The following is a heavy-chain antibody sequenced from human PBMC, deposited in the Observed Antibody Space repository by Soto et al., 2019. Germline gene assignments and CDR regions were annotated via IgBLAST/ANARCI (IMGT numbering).Heavy chain of an antibody. D-gene: IGHD5-12*01. V-gene: IGHV1-3*01. CDR3: ARFGGYSGYDSLDY. CDR2: INAGNGNT. CDR1: GYTFTSYA. Sequence: QVQLVQSGAEVKKPGASVKVSCKASGYTFTSYAMHWVRQAPGQRLEWMGWINAGNGNTKYTQKFQGRVNTTRDTSARTAYMELSSLRCEDTAVYYCARFGGYSGYDSLDYWGQGTLVTVSS. J-gene: IGHJ4*02.